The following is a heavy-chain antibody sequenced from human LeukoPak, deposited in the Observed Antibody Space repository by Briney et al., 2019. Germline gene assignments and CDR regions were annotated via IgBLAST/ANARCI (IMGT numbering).Heavy chain of an antibody. D-gene: IGHD1-26*01. Sequence: SETLSLTCVVYGGSFSGYYWSWIRQPPGKGLEWIGEIDQSGTTNYNPSLKSRVTISVDTSKNQFSLKLSSVTAADTAVYYCAGDSGSYSGYYYYYYMDVWGKGTTVTVSS. CDR2: IDQSGTT. J-gene: IGHJ6*03. CDR1: GGSFSGYY. V-gene: IGHV4-34*01. CDR3: AGDSGSYSGYYYYYYMDV.